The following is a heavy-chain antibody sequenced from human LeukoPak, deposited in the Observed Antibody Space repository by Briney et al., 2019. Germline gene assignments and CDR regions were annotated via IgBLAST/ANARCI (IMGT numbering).Heavy chain of an antibody. J-gene: IGHJ4*02. Sequence: ASVKVSCKASGYTFTNYAISWVRQAPGQGLEWMGWISAYNGNTNYAQKLQGRVTMTTDTSTSTAYMELRSLRSDDTAVYYCARSSLAVAGSVFDYWGQGTLVTVSS. CDR3: ARSSLAVAGSVFDY. CDR1: GYTFTNYA. V-gene: IGHV1-18*01. D-gene: IGHD6-19*01. CDR2: ISAYNGNT.